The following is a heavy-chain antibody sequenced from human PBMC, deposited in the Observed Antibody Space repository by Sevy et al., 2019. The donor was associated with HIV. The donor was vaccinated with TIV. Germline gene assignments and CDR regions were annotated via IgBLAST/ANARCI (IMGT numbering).Heavy chain of an antibody. CDR3: AKNTAAVGVGGFDY. Sequence: GGYLRLSCAASGFTFSYSGMHWVRQAPGKGLEWVTFIQFEGSSRYYAESVKGRFTILRDNTKNTLYLQMNSLRRDDTAVYYCAKNTAAVGVGGFDYWGQGALVTVSS. J-gene: IGHJ4*02. D-gene: IGHD2-8*02. V-gene: IGHV3-30*02. CDR1: GFTFSYSG. CDR2: IQFEGSSR.